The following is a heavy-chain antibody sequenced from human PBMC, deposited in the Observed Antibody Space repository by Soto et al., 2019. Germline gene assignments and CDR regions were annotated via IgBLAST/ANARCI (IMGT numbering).Heavy chain of an antibody. J-gene: IGHJ3*02. Sequence: GGSLRLSCAASGFTFSSYAMHWVRQAPGKGLEWVAVISYDGSNKYYAHSVKGRFTIPRDNSKNTLYLQMNSLRVEDTAVYYCARDRVIIWGAFDIWGQGTMVTV. D-gene: IGHD3-3*01. CDR1: GFTFSSYA. CDR2: ISYDGSNK. V-gene: IGHV3-30-3*01. CDR3: ARDRVIIWGAFDI.